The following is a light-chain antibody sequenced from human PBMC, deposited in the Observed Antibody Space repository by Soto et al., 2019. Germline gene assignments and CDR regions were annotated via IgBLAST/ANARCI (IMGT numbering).Light chain of an antibody. J-gene: IGKJ1*01. Sequence: DFQMSQSLSTLSASLGDGDTITCRASQTINSWLAWYQQKPGKAPKLLIYKASTLKSGVPSRFSGSGSGTEFTLTISSLQPDDFATYYCQHYNSYSEAFGQGTKVDIK. CDR2: KAS. CDR3: QHYNSYSEA. V-gene: IGKV1-5*03. CDR1: QTINSW.